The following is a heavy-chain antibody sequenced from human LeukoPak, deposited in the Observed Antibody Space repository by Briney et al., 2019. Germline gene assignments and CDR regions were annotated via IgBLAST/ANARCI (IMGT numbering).Heavy chain of an antibody. J-gene: IGHJ6*03. CDR3: ARVLSGRGSLYDYYYYMDV. CDR1: GFTFSSYS. Sequence: PGGSLRLSCAASGFTFSSYSMNWVRQAPGKGLEWVSSISSSSNYIYYADSVKGRFTISRDISKNTLYLQMNSLRAEDTAVYYCARVLSGRGSLYDYYYYMDVWGKGTTVTISS. D-gene: IGHD3-10*01. CDR2: ISSSSNYI. V-gene: IGHV3-21*04.